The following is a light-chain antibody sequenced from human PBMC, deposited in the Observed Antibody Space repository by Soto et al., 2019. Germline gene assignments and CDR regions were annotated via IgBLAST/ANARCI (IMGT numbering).Light chain of an antibody. CDR1: NSNIGSKY. Sequence: QAVVTQPPSASGTPGQRVSISCSGSNSNIGSKYVYWYQQLPGTAPKLLMYRNNQRPSGVPDRFSGSKSGTSASLAISGLRSEDEADYYCAAWDNNLGGPAFGGGTKLTVL. CDR2: RNN. CDR3: AAWDNNLGGPA. V-gene: IGLV1-47*01. J-gene: IGLJ2*01.